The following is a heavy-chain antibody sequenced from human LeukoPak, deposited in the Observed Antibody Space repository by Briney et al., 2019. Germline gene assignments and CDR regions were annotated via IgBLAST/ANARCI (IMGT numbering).Heavy chain of an antibody. CDR2: IEEDGGES. CDR3: AREGGDIADTGFDY. J-gene: IGHJ4*02. V-gene: IGHV3-7*01. D-gene: IGHD2-15*01. CDR1: GFNFSSYW. Sequence: GGSLRLSFATSGFNFSSYWMSWVRQAPGKGLEWVANIEEDGGESYYVDSVKGRFTISRDNAKNSLYLQMNSLRAEETAVYYCAREGGDIADTGFDYWGQGTLVAVSS.